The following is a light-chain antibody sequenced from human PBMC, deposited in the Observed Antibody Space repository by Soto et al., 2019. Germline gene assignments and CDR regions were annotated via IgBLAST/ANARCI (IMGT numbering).Light chain of an antibody. V-gene: IGKV3-11*01. J-gene: IGKJ1*01. CDR1: QSVSSY. CDR3: QQRSNWPWT. CDR2: DAS. Sequence: EIVLTQSPATLSLSPGERATLSCRASQSVSSYLAWYQQKPGQAPRLLIYDASNRATGIPARFSGSGSGTDFTLIISSLEPEDFAVYCCQQRSNWPWTFGQGTKVEIK.